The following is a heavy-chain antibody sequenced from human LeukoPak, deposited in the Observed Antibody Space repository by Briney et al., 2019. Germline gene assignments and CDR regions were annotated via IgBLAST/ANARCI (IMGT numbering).Heavy chain of an antibody. J-gene: IGHJ4*02. Sequence: GGSLRLSCAASGFTFSSYWMNWVRQAPGKGLEWVASIKQDGTEKYLVDSVKGRFSISRDNAKNSLYLQMNSLRAVDTAVYYCARDEFAYWGQGTLVTVSS. CDR2: IKQDGTEK. CDR3: ARDEFAY. V-gene: IGHV3-7*01. CDR1: GFTFSSYW.